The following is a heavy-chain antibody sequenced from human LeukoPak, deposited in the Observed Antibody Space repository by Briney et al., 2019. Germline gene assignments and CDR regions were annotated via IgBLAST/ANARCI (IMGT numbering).Heavy chain of an antibody. V-gene: IGHV3-11*04. J-gene: IGHJ4*01. Sequence: KPGGSLRLSCAASGYMFNTYYMSWIRQSPEKGLEWLSYISHSGSTIYYADSVKGRFTISRDNAKNSLYLQMNSLRAEDTALYYCATYGSGSGTFFDSWGQGTLVTVSS. D-gene: IGHD3-10*01. CDR1: GYMFNTYY. CDR3: ATYGSGSGTFFDS. CDR2: ISHSGSTI.